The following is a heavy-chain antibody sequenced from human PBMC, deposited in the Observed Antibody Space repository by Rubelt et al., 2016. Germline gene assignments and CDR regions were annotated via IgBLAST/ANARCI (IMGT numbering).Heavy chain of an antibody. V-gene: IGHV1-3*01. CDR2: INAGNGNK. D-gene: IGHD6-19*01. CDR1: GYTFTSYA. Sequence: QVQLVQSGAEVKKPGASVKVSCKASGYTFTSYAMHWVRQAPGQRLEWMGWINAGNGNKKYSQKFQGRVTSTRDTSAGTAYMELSSLRSEDTDLYYCATIAVAGYHPATVFDYWGQGTLVTVSS. J-gene: IGHJ4*02. CDR3: ATIAVAGYHPATVFDY.